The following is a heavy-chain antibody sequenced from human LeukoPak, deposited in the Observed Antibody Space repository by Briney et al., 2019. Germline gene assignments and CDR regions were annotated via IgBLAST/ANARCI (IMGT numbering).Heavy chain of an antibody. Sequence: ASVEVSCKASGYTFTSYDINWVRQAAGQGLEWMGWMNPNSGNTGYAQKFQGRVTMTRNTSISTAYMELSSLRSEDTAVYYCARVRVWGSYRYLGFDPWGQGTLVTVSP. D-gene: IGHD3-16*02. J-gene: IGHJ5*02. V-gene: IGHV1-8*01. CDR2: MNPNSGNT. CDR3: ARVRVWGSYRYLGFDP. CDR1: GYTFTSYD.